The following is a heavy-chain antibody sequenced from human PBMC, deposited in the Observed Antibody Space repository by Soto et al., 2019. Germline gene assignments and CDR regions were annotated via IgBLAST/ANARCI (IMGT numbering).Heavy chain of an antibody. CDR2: INPNSGGT. J-gene: IGHJ6*02. CDR1: GYTFTGYY. Sequence: ASVKVSCKASGYTFTGYYMHWVRQAPGQGLEWMGWINPNSGGTNYAQKFQGWVTMTRDTSISTAYMELSRLRSDDTAVYYCARGSHMTYYYYGMDVWGQGTTVTVSS. CDR3: ARGSHMTYYYYGMDV. D-gene: IGHD2-21*01. V-gene: IGHV1-2*04.